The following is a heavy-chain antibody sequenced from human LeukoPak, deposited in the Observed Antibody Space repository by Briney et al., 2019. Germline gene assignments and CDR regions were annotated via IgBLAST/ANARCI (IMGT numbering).Heavy chain of an antibody. D-gene: IGHD2-2*01. CDR1: GYTFTSYD. CDR3: ARRSAGGCSSTSCYPWFDP. Sequence: ASVKVSCKASGYTFTSYDINWVRQATGQGLEWMGWMNPNSGNTGYAQKFQGRVTITRNTSISTAYMELSSLRSEDTAVYYCARRSAGGCSSTSCYPWFDPWGQGTLVTVSS. CDR2: MNPNSGNT. J-gene: IGHJ5*02. V-gene: IGHV1-8*03.